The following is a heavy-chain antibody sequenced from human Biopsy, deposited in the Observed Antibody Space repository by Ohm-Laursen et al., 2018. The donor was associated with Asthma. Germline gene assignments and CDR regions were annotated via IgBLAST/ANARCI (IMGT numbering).Heavy chain of an antibody. V-gene: IGHV3-33*01. Sequence: SLRLSCAASGFTFSNSGMHWVRQAPGKGLEWVAVIWFDGSNKYYVDSVRGRFTISRDNSKSTLYLQMNSLRAEDTAVYYCATDRFAGYSTSWYRGFWFDPWGQGTLVTVSS. D-gene: IGHD6-13*01. CDR2: IWFDGSNK. J-gene: IGHJ5*02. CDR1: GFTFSNSG. CDR3: ATDRFAGYSTSWYRGFWFDP.